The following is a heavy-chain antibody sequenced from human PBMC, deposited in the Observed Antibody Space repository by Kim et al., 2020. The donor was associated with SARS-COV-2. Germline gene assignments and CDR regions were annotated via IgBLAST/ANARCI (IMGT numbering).Heavy chain of an antibody. D-gene: IGHD3-3*01. V-gene: IGHV4-59*09. J-gene: IGHJ4*02. CDR3: ARGGITIFGVVNAIDY. Sequence: SRETISVNTSKNQFSLKLSSVTAADTAVYYCARGGITIFGVVNAIDYWGQGTLVTVSS.